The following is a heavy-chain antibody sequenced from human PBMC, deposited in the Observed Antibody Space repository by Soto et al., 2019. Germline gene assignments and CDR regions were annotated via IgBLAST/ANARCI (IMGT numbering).Heavy chain of an antibody. Sequence: QVQLVESGGGVVQPGRSLRLSCAASGFTFSSYGMHWVRQAPGKGLEWVAVIWYDGSNKYYADSVKGRFTISRDNSKNPLYLQMNSLRAEDTAVYYCARDSSGWLMFDYWGQGTLVTVSS. CDR2: IWYDGSNK. V-gene: IGHV3-33*01. D-gene: IGHD6-19*01. CDR1: GFTFSSYG. CDR3: ARDSSGWLMFDY. J-gene: IGHJ4*02.